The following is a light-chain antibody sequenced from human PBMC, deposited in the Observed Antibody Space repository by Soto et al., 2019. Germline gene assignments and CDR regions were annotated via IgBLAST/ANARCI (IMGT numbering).Light chain of an antibody. CDR2: GAS. CDR1: QSVNSN. Sequence: ERVMTQSPATLSVSPCERGTLSCSSSQSVNSNLAWYQQRPGQAPRLLIYGASTRATGIPARFSGSGSGTEFTLTISSLQSEDFAVYYCQQYNNWPPITFGQGTRLEN. CDR3: QQYNNWPPIT. J-gene: IGKJ5*01. V-gene: IGKV3-15*01.